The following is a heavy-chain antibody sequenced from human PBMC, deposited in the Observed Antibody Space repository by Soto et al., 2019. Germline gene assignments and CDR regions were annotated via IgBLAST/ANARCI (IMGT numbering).Heavy chain of an antibody. V-gene: IGHV4-31*03. CDR1: GGSISSGGYY. CDR2: IYYSGST. Sequence: QVQLQESGPGLVKPSQTLSLTCTVSGGSISSGGYYWSWIRQHPGKGLEWIGYIYYSGSTYYNPPRKSRVIISVDTPKNQFSLKLSSVTAADTAVYYCARDRLSIAVGGTPQNYYYYGMDVWGQGTTVTVSS. J-gene: IGHJ6*02. CDR3: ARDRLSIAVGGTPQNYYYYGMDV. D-gene: IGHD6-19*01.